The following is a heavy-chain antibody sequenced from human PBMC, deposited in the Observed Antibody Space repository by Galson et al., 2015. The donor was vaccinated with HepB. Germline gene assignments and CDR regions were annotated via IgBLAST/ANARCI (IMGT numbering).Heavy chain of an antibody. CDR3: ASPGRVTSIGVAGLDY. D-gene: IGHD6-19*01. Sequence: SLRLSCAASGFTVSSNYMSWVRQAPGKGLEWVSNIYSGGSTYYADSVKGRFTISRDKSKNTLYLLMNSLRAEDTAVYYCASPGRVTSIGVAGLDYWGQGTLVTVSS. V-gene: IGHV3-53*01. CDR1: GFTVSSNY. CDR2: IYSGGST. J-gene: IGHJ4*02.